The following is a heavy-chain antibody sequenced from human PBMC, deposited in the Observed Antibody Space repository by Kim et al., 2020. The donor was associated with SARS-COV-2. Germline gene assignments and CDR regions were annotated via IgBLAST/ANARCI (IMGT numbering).Heavy chain of an antibody. J-gene: IGHJ5*02. CDR2: IWYDGSNK. V-gene: IGHV3-33*01. D-gene: IGHD3-10*01. CDR3: AREDSYYYGSGSTSGGFDP. Sequence: GGSLRLSCAASGFTFSSYGMHWVRQAPGKGLEWVAVIWYDGSNKYYADSVKGRFTISRDNSKNTLYLQMNSLRAEDTAVYYCAREDSYYYGSGSTSGGFDPWGQGTLVTVSS. CDR1: GFTFSSYG.